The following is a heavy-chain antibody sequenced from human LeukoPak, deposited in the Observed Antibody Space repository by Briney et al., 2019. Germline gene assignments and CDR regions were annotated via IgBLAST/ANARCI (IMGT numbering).Heavy chain of an antibody. CDR3: ARVYYGSGSQYYYYGMDV. CDR2: MNPNSGNT. Sequence: ASVKVSCKASGYTFTSYDINWVRQATGQGLEWMGWMNPNSGNTGYAQKFQGRVIMTRNTSISTAYMELSSLRSEDTAVYYCARVYYGSGSQYYYYGMDVWGQGTTVTVSS. J-gene: IGHJ6*02. CDR1: GYTFTSYD. V-gene: IGHV1-8*01. D-gene: IGHD3-10*01.